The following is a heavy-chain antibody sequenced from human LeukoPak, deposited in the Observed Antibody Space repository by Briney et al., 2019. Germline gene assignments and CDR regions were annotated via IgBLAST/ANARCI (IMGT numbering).Heavy chain of an antibody. D-gene: IGHD5-18*01. CDR1: GFTFSSYA. V-gene: IGHV3-23*01. Sequence: GGSLRLSCAASGFTFSSYAMSWVRQAPGKGLEWVSAISGSGGSTYYADSVKGRFTISRDNSKNTLYLQMNSLRAEDTAVYYCAKGGYSYGSRRVFDYWGQGTLVTVPS. J-gene: IGHJ4*02. CDR2: ISGSGGST. CDR3: AKGGYSYGSRRVFDY.